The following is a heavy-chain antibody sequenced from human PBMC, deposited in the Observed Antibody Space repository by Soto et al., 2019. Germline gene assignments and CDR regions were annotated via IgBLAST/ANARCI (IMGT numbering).Heavy chain of an antibody. CDR3: YYYYYGMDV. Sequence: QITLKESGPTLVKPTQTLTLTCTFSGFSLSTSGVGVGWIRQPPGKALEWLALIYWDDDKRYSPSLKSRLTITKDTSKTQVVLTMTNMDPVDAATYWAYYYYYGMDVWGQGTTVTVSS. CDR1: GFSLSTSGVG. J-gene: IGHJ6*02. V-gene: IGHV2-5*02. CDR2: IYWDDDK.